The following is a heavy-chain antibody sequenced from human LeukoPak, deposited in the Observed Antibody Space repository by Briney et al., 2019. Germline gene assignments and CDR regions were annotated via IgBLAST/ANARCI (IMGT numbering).Heavy chain of an antibody. V-gene: IGHV4-59*01. D-gene: IGHD2-21*02. Sequence: SETLSLPCTVSGGSISSYYWSWIRQPPGKGLEWIGYIYYSGSTNYNPSLKSRVTISVDTSKNQFSLKLSSVTAADTAVYYCARHFPDCGADCHPPRAVDYWGQGILVTVSS. J-gene: IGHJ4*02. CDR3: ARHFPDCGADCHPPRAVDY. CDR1: GGSISSYY. CDR2: IYYSGST.